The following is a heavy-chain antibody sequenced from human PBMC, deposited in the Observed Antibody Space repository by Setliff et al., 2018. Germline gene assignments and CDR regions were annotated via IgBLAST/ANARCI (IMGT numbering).Heavy chain of an antibody. Sequence: LSLTCAVSGGSISSSNWWSWVRQAPGKGLKWVAVISYDGSNKYYADSVKGRFTISRDNSKNTLYLQMNSLRAEDTAVYYCARDRGGKFGSSGWSYFDYWGQGTLVTVSS. V-gene: IGHV3-30*03. CDR3: ARDRGGKFGSSGWSYFDY. D-gene: IGHD6-19*01. CDR1: GGSISSSN. J-gene: IGHJ4*02. CDR2: ISYDGSNK.